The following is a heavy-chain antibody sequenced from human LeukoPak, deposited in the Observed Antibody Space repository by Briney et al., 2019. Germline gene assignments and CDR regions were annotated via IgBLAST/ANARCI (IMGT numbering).Heavy chain of an antibody. CDR3: ARGVHSGYDYVPITMIVVAPYYFDY. D-gene: IGHD3-22*01. Sequence: PSETLSLTCTVSGGSISSGTYYCNWIRQPAGKGLEWIGRIYTSGSTNYNPSLKSRVTISVDTSKNQFSLKLSSVTAADTAVYYCARGVHSGYDYVPITMIVVAPYYFDYWGQGTLVTVSS. CDR2: IYTSGST. J-gene: IGHJ4*02. CDR1: GGSISSGTYY. V-gene: IGHV4-61*02.